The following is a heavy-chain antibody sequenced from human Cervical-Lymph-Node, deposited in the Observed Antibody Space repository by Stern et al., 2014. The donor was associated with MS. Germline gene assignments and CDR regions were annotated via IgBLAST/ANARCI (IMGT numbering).Heavy chain of an antibody. CDR3: ARDGRHTNNYGLDV. CDR2: IIPIIGIA. J-gene: IGHJ6*02. Sequence: MQLVESGAEVKKPGSSVEVSCQASGGTFNVYAINWLRQAPGQGLEWMGGIIPIIGIANYAQKFQGRVTITADESTRTSSMQLSSLTSNDTGVYYCARDGRHTNNYGLDVWGQGTTVTVSS. V-gene: IGHV1-69*01. CDR1: GGTFNVYA.